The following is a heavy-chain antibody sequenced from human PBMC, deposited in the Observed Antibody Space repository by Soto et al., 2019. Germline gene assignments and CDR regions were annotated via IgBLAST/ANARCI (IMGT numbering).Heavy chain of an antibody. V-gene: IGHV3-23*01. D-gene: IGHD3-3*01. CDR2: ISGSGGST. J-gene: IGHJ4*02. CDR3: AKGGEW. CDR1: GFIFTTYA. Sequence: VGSLRLSCATSGFIFTTYAMNWVRQAPGKGLEWVSAISGSGGSTYYADSVKGRFTISRDNSKNTLHLQMNSLRAEDTAVYYCAKGGEWWGQGTLVTVSS.